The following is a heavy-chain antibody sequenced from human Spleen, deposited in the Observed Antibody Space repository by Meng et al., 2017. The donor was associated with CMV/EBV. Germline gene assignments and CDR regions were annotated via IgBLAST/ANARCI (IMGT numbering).Heavy chain of an antibody. CDR1: GFTVSSNY. V-gene: IGHV3-53*01. CDR3: ARGYYDSSGYYYVGYYYGMDV. J-gene: IGHJ6*02. CDR2: IYSGGST. Sequence: GGSLRLSCAASGFTVSSNYMSWVRQAPGKGLEWVSVIYSGGSTYYADSVKGRFTISRDNSKNTLYLQMNSLRAEDTAVYYCARGYYDSSGYYYVGYYYGMDVWGQGTTVTVSS. D-gene: IGHD3-22*01.